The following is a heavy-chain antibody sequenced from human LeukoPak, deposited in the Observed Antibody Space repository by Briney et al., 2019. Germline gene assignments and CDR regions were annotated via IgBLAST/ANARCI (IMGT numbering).Heavy chain of an antibody. J-gene: IGHJ1*01. CDR3: AKGGNYYDSSDYYYKGYFQH. V-gene: IGHV3-30*02. CDR2: IRYDGSNK. CDR1: GFTFSSYG. D-gene: IGHD3-22*01. Sequence: GGSLRLSCAASGFTFSSYGMHWVRQAPGKGLEWVAFIRYDGSNKYYADSVKGRFTISRDNSKNTLYLQMNSLRAEDTAVYYCAKGGNYYDSSDYYYKGYFQHWGQGTLVTVSS.